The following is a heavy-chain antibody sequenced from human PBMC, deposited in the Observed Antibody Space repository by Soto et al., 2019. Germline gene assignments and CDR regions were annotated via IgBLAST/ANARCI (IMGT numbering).Heavy chain of an antibody. D-gene: IGHD5-18*01. J-gene: IGHJ4*02. CDR1: GASINSYY. CDR3: ARSERAYNFGFY. V-gene: IGHV4-59*01. CDR2: IYYSGST. Sequence: PSETLSLTCSVSGASINSYYWSWIRQPPGKGLEWIGNIYYSGSTNYNPSLKSRVTISVDTSKNQFSLKLRSVTAADTAVYYCARSERAYNFGFYWGQGTLVTV.